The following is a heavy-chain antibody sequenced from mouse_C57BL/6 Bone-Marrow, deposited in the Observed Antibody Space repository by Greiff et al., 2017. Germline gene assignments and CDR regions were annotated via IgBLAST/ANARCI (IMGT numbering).Heavy chain of an antibody. J-gene: IGHJ3*01. V-gene: IGHV1-63*02. D-gene: IGHD1-1*01. CDR2: IYPGGGYT. Sequence: QVHVKQSGAELVRPGTSVTISCEASGYTFTNSWLGWVKQRPGHGLEWIGDIYPGGGYTNSNEKFKGKATLTADTSSSTADMQLSSLTSEDSAVYFCARGYGSGFAYWGQGTLVTVSA. CDR3: ARGYGSGFAY. CDR1: GYTFTNSW.